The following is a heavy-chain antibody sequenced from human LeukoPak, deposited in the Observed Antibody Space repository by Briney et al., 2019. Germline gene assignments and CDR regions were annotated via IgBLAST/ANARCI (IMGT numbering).Heavy chain of an antibody. V-gene: IGHV4-39*07. Sequence: SETLSLTCTVSGGSISSSSYYWGWIRQPPGKGLEWIGSIYYSGSTYYNPSLKSRVTISVDTSKNQFSLKLSSVTAADTAVYYCARDPLDGYNYYFDYWGQGTLVTVSS. CDR3: ARDPLDGYNYYFDY. J-gene: IGHJ4*02. CDR2: IYYSGST. D-gene: IGHD5-24*01. CDR1: GGSISSSSYY.